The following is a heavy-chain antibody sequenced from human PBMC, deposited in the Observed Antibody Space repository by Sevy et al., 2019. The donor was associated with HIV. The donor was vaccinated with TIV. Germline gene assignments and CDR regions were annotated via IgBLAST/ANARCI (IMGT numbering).Heavy chain of an antibody. J-gene: IGHJ3*01. D-gene: IGHD7-27*01. V-gene: IGHV3-30*02. Sequence: GGSLRLSCAASGFTFRSYGMHWVRQAPGKGLEWVTFIRYDGSTRYYADSVKGRLTVSRDNFKNTPYLQMNSLRVEDTAVYYCVKGLGMVKGALLSDDVWGQGTMVTVSS. CDR2: IRYDGSTR. CDR3: VKGLGMVKGALLSDDV. CDR1: GFTFRSYG.